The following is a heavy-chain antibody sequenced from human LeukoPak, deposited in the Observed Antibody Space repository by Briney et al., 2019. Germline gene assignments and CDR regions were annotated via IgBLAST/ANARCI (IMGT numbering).Heavy chain of an antibody. CDR1: GYTFTGYY. Sequence: ASVKVSCKAPGYTFTGYYMHWVRQAPGQGLEWMGRINPNSGGTNYAQKFQGRVTMTRDTSISTVYMELSRLRSDDTAVYYCARDPPNDFGYFDYWGQGTLVTVSS. CDR2: INPNSGGT. CDR3: ARDPPNDFGYFDY. V-gene: IGHV1-2*06. J-gene: IGHJ4*02. D-gene: IGHD4/OR15-4a*01.